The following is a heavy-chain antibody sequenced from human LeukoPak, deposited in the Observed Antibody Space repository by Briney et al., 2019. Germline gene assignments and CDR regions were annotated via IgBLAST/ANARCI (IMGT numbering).Heavy chain of an antibody. J-gene: IGHJ4*02. CDR3: AKGXXXYNYYFDY. D-gene: IGHD5-24*01. V-gene: IGHV3-9*01. CDR1: GFTFDDYA. CDR2: ISWNSGSI. Sequence: PGRSLRLSCAASGFTFDDYAMHWVRQAPGKGLEWVSGISWNSGSIGYEDSVKGRFTISRDNAKNSLYLQMNSLRAEDTALYYCAKGXXXYNYYFDYWGQGTLVTV.